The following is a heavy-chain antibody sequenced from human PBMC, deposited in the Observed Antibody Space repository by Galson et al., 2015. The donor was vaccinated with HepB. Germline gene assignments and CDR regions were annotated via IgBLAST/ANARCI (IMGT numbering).Heavy chain of an antibody. Sequence: SLRLSCAASGFTFGTYDMHWVRQAPGKGLEWVAFIRYDGSNKYYADSVKGRFTISRDNSKNTLYLQMNSLRAEDTAVYYCAKLPAQNYYDSSFPNWGQGTLVTVSS. CDR3: AKLPAQNYYDSSFPN. CDR1: GFTFGTYD. D-gene: IGHD3-22*01. V-gene: IGHV3-30*02. CDR2: IRYDGSNK. J-gene: IGHJ4*02.